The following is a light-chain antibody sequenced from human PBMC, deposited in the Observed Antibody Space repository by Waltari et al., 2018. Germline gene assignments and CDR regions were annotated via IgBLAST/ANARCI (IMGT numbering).Light chain of an antibody. V-gene: IGLV3-25*03. CDR1: IVSKEY. Sequence: SDELTQPPSVSVSPGQTARITCSGEIVSKEYAYWYQHKPGQAPVLVIYKDSERPSGIPDRFSGSSSGTTVTLTISAVQAEDEAAYYCQSTDASETFVFGTGTTVTVL. CDR3: QSTDASETFV. CDR2: KDS. J-gene: IGLJ1*01.